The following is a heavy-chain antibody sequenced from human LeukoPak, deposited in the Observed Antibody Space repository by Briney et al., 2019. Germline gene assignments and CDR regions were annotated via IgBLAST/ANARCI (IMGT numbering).Heavy chain of an antibody. V-gene: IGHV3-23*01. Sequence: QPGGSLRLSCAASGFTFSSYALSWVRQAPGRGLECVSIISGSGAGTYNADSVKGRFTISRDNSENTLYLQMDSLGGEDTAVYYCTKSVMGYCSSTSCYFDYWGQGTLVTVSS. CDR1: GFTFSSYA. CDR2: ISGSGAGT. D-gene: IGHD2-2*01. CDR3: TKSVMGYCSSTSCYFDY. J-gene: IGHJ4*02.